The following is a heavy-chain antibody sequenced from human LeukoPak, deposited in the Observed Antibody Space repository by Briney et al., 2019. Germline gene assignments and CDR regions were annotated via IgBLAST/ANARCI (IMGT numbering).Heavy chain of an antibody. Sequence: PSETLSLTCTVSGYSISSGYYWCWLRQPPGKGLEWIGIIYHSGSTSYNPSLKSRVTISVDTSKNPFSLKLSSVTADDTAVYYCARVERWGCYDFESDAFDIWGQGTMVTVSS. D-gene: IGHD3-3*01. V-gene: IGHV4-38-2*02. CDR3: ARVERWGCYDFESDAFDI. CDR1: GYSISSGYY. CDR2: IYHSGST. J-gene: IGHJ3*02.